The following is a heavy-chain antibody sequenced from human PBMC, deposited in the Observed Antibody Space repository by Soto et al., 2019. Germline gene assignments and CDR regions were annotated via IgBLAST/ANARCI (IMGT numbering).Heavy chain of an antibody. D-gene: IGHD2-21*01. CDR1: GFSFDDYV. CDR2: ISSNSANI. J-gene: IGHJ1*01. V-gene: IGHV3-9*01. Sequence: EVQLVESGGGLVQPGRSLRLSCEGSGFSFDDYVMHWVRQAPGKGLEWVSGISSNSANIEYADSVKDRFTISRDNAKNSLHLQMNSLRVEDTAFYYCAKAYCDGDCYTWRVYVHNWGQGTLVTVSS. CDR3: AKAYCDGDCYTWRVYVHN.